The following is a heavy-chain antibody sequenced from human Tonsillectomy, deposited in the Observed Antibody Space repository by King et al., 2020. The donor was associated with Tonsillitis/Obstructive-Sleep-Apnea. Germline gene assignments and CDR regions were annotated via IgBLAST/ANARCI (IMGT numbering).Heavy chain of an antibody. Sequence: VQLVESGGGLVRPGGSLRLSCAASGFTVSGNYMSWVRQAPGKGLEWVSVIYSGGSTYYADFVKGRLTISRDSSNNTLYLQMNSLRAEDTAVDYCARVYSIPDYYYYMDVWGKGTTVTVSS. CDR2: IYSGGST. J-gene: IGHJ6*03. CDR1: GFTVSGNY. D-gene: IGHD1-26*01. CDR3: ARVYSIPDYYYYMDV. V-gene: IGHV3-66*01.